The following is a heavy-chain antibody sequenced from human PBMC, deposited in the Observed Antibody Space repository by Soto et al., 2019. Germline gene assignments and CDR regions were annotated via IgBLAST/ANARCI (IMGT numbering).Heavy chain of an antibody. CDR2: IYYSGST. CDR1: GGSISSSSYY. Sequence: SETLSLTCTVSGGSISSSSYYWGWIRQPPGKGLEWIGSIYYSGSTYYNPSLKSRVTISVDTSKNQFSLKLSSVTAADTAVYYCARPSPRYCSGGSCLEFPDAFDIWGQGTMVTVS. J-gene: IGHJ3*02. V-gene: IGHV4-39*01. D-gene: IGHD2-15*01. CDR3: ARPSPRYCSGGSCLEFPDAFDI.